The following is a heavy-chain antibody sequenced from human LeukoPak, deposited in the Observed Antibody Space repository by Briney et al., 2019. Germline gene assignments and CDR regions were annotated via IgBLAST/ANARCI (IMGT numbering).Heavy chain of an antibody. Sequence: GGSLRLSCAASGFTFSNDWMHWVRQAPGKGLVWVSRISTDGSTTTYADSVKGRFTISRDNAKNSLYLQMNSLRAEDTAVYYCARDWFDSSGYWPYYYYYYMDVWGKGTTVTVSS. J-gene: IGHJ6*03. CDR1: GFTFSNDW. CDR3: ARDWFDSSGYWPYYYYYYMDV. CDR2: ISTDGSTT. D-gene: IGHD3-22*01. V-gene: IGHV3-74*01.